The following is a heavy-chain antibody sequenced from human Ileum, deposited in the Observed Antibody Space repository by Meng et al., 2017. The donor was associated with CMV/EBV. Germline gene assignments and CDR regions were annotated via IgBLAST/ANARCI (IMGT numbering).Heavy chain of an antibody. CDR1: GFSLDTSGVS. D-gene: IGHD6-19*01. J-gene: IGHJ4*02. V-gene: IGHV2-5*02. CDR2: IYWDDDK. CDR3: AHRRGTVTGTPIDF. Sequence: TLTESGPALVNPTQTLMLACPFSGFSLDTSGVSVGWIRQPPGKALEWLALIYWDDDKRYSPSLKNRLSVTKDTSKKQVVLTMTNMDPVDTATYFCAHRRGTVTGTPIDFWGQGSLVTVSS.